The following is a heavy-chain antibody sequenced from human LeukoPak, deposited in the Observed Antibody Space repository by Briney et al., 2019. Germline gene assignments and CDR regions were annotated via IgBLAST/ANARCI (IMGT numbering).Heavy chain of an antibody. D-gene: IGHD3-3*01. CDR3: ASNEWSGYYFDY. CDR2: MDDSGSA. Sequence: SETLSLTCTVSGGSISTSSYYWGWIRQPPGKGLEWIGSMDDSGSAYYNPSLKSRVNISVDTSKNQFSLKLSSVTAADTALYYCASNEWSGYYFDYWGQGTLVTVSS. V-gene: IGHV4-39*01. J-gene: IGHJ4*02. CDR1: GGSISTSSYY.